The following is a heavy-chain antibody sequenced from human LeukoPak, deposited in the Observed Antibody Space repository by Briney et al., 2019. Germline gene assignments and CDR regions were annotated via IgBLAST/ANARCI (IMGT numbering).Heavy chain of an antibody. V-gene: IGHV4-34*01. Sequence: SETLSLTCAVYGGSFSGYYWSWIRQPPGKGLEWIGEINHSGSTNYNPSLKSRVTISVDTSKNQFSLKLSSVTAADTAVNYCARGSGYCSSTSCWRNWFDPWGQGTLVTVSS. CDR2: INHSGST. CDR3: ARGSGYCSSTSCWRNWFDP. D-gene: IGHD2-2*03. CDR1: GGSFSGYY. J-gene: IGHJ5*02.